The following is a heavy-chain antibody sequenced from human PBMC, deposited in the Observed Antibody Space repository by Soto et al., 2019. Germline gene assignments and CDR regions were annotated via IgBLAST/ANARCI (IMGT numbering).Heavy chain of an antibody. J-gene: IGHJ4*02. CDR3: AGGLHDVYCSGGSCSEYYFDY. CDR2: ISAYNGNT. Sequence: QVQLVQSGAEVKKPGASVKVSCKASGYTFTSDGISWVRQAPGQVLEWMGWISAYNGNTNYAQKLQGRVTMTTDTSTSTAYIELRSLRSDDTAVYYCAGGLHDVYCSGGSCSEYYFDYWVQGTLVTVSA. V-gene: IGHV1-18*01. D-gene: IGHD2-15*01. CDR1: GYTFTSDG.